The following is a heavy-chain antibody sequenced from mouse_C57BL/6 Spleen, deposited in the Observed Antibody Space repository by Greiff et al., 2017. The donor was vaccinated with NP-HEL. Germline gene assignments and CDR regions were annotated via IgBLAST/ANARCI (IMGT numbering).Heavy chain of an antibody. Sequence: VHVKQSGAELVRPGSSVKMSCKTSGYTFTSYGINWVKQRPGQGLEWIGYIYIGNGYTEYNEKFKGKATLTSDTSSSTAYMQLSSLTSEDSAIYFCARDLGYYGSNFDYWGQGTTLTVSS. CDR2: IYIGNGYT. V-gene: IGHV1-58*01. D-gene: IGHD1-1*01. J-gene: IGHJ2*01. CDR3: ARDLGYYGSNFDY. CDR1: GYTFTSYG.